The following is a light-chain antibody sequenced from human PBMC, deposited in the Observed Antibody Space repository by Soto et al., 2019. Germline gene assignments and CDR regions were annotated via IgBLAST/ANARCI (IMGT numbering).Light chain of an antibody. CDR1: SSNIGRNT. CDR2: SND. Sequence: QAVVIQPPSASGTPGQRVTISCSGSSSNIGRNTVSWYKHLPGTAPKLLIYSNDHRPSGVPDRFSGSKSGTSASLAISGLQSEDETDYFCAAWDDSLNAVVFGGGTKLTVL. J-gene: IGLJ2*01. V-gene: IGLV1-44*01. CDR3: AAWDDSLNAVV.